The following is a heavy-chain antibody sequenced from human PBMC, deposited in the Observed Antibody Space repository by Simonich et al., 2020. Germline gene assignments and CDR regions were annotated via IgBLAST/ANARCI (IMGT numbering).Heavy chain of an antibody. CDR1: GYTFTGYY. V-gene: IGHV1-2*02. Sequence: QVQLVQSGAEVKKPGASVKVSCKASGYTFTGYYMHWVRQAPGQGLEWMGWSNPNRGGTNYAQKFQGRGTMTRETSISTAYMELSRLRSDDTAVYYCARNGLVGILKAFDIWGQGTMVTVSS. J-gene: IGHJ3*02. CDR2: SNPNRGGT. D-gene: IGHD2-21*01. CDR3: ARNGLVGILKAFDI.